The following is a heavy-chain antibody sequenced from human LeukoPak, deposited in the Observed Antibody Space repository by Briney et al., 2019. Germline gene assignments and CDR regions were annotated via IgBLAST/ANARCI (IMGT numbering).Heavy chain of an antibody. J-gene: IGHJ4*02. CDR2: INHSGST. V-gene: IGHV4-34*01. CDR1: GGSFSGYY. D-gene: IGHD3-22*01. Sequence: SETLSLTCAVYGGSFSGYYWSWIRQPPGKGLEWIGEINHSGSTNYNPSLKSRVTISVDKSKNQFSLKLSSVTAADTAVYYCASDSYYYDSSGYYSVYWGQGTLVTVSS. CDR3: ASDSYYYDSSGYYSVY.